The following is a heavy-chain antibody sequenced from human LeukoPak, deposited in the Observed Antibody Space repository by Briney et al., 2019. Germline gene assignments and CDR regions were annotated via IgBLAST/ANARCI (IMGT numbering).Heavy chain of an antibody. CDR3: VKYYIPAAIHAGDY. CDR1: GFTFSSYA. V-gene: IGHV3-64D*06. D-gene: IGHD2-2*01. CDR2: ISSNGGST. J-gene: IGHJ4*02. Sequence: GGSLRLSCSASGFTFSSYAMHWVRQAPGKGLEYVSAISSNGGSTYYADSVKGRFTISRDNSKNTLYLQTSSLRAEDTAVYYCVKYYIPAAIHAGDYWGQGTLVTVSS.